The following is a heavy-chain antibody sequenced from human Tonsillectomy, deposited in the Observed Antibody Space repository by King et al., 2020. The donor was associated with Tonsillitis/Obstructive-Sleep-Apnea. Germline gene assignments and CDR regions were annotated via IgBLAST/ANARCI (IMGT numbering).Heavy chain of an antibody. V-gene: IGHV4-39*01. Sequence: VQLQESGPGLVKPSETLSLTCTVSGGSISSSSYYWGWIRQPPGKGLEWIGRIYYSGSTYYNPSLKSRGTISVDTSKNQFSLKLSSVTAADTAVYYCASDFWSVYYFDYWGQGTLVTVSS. CDR3: ASDFWSVYYFDY. CDR2: IYYSGST. D-gene: IGHD3-3*01. CDR1: GGSISSSSYY. J-gene: IGHJ4*02.